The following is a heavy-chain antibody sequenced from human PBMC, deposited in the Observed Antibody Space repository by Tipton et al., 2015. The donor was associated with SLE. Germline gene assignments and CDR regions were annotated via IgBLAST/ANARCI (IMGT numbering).Heavy chain of an antibody. Sequence: TLSLTCTVSGGSISSHYWSWIRQPPGKGLEWIGYIYYSGSTNYNPSLKSRVTISVDTSKNQFSLKLSSVTAADAAVYYCARDLGDSSGYSMWFDPWGQGTLVTVSS. CDR3: ARDLGDSSGYSMWFDP. CDR1: GGSISSHY. V-gene: IGHV4-59*11. CDR2: IYYSGST. D-gene: IGHD3-22*01. J-gene: IGHJ5*02.